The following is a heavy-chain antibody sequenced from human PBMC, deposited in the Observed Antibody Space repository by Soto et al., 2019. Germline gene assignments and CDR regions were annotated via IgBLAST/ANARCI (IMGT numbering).Heavy chain of an antibody. Sequence: ESGGGLVQPGGSLRLSCAASGFTFSSYWMSWVRQAPGKGLEWVANIKQDGSEKYYVDSVKGRFTISRDNAKNSLYLQMNSLRAEDTAVYYCARDDSGSYDDAFDIWGQGTMVTVSS. J-gene: IGHJ3*02. CDR3: ARDDSGSYDDAFDI. CDR2: IKQDGSEK. V-gene: IGHV3-7*03. D-gene: IGHD1-26*01. CDR1: GFTFSSYW.